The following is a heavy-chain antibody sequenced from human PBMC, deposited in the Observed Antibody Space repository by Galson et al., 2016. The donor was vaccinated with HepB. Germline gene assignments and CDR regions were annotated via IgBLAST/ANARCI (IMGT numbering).Heavy chain of an antibody. CDR1: GFSVTRNY. CDR3: ARGFCGGTSCYGGFYYGMDF. CDR2: LYGIGTT. Sequence: SLRLSCAASGFSVTRNYMTWVCQAPGKGLEWVSVLYGIGTTYYADSVQGRFTISRDDDQNTLFLQMDSLRTEDTATYFCARGFCGGTSCYGGFYYGMDFWGKGTRVIVSS. J-gene: IGHJ6*04. V-gene: IGHV3-66*02. D-gene: IGHD2-2*01.